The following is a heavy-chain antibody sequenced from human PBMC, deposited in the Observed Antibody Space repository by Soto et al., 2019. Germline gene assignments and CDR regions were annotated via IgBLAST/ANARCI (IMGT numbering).Heavy chain of an antibody. J-gene: IGHJ4*02. CDR3: ARINIAGTFYFDY. D-gene: IGHD6-13*01. CDR1: GGSISSGEYY. CDR2: IYYSGST. V-gene: IGHV4-30-4*01. Sequence: SETLSLTCTVSGGSISSGEYYWSWIRQPPGKGLEWIGYIYYSGSTYYNPSLKSRVTISVDTSNNQFSLKLSSVTAADTAVYYCARINIAGTFYFDYWGQGTLVTVSS.